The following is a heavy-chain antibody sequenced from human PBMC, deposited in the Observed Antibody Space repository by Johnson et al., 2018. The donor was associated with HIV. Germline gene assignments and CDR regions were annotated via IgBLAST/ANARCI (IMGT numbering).Heavy chain of an antibody. J-gene: IGHJ3*02. CDR3: ARERRGYNFWSGYYPDAFDI. D-gene: IGHD3-3*01. V-gene: IGHV3-30-3*01. CDR2: ISYDGSNK. Sequence: QVQLVESGGGVVQPGRSLRLSCAASGFTFSSYAMHWVRQAPGKGLEWVAVISYDGSNKYYADSVKGRFTISRDNSKNTLYLQMNSLGPEDTAVYYCARERRGYNFWSGYYPDAFDIWGLGTMVTVSS. CDR1: GFTFSSYA.